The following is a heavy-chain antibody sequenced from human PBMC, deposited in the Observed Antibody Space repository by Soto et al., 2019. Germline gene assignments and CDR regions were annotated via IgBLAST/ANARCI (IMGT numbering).Heavy chain of an antibody. CDR3: SRDSYHYISGTWYYHGMDV. CDR1: GFTLSDSW. CDR2: TDRDGRNP. J-gene: IGHJ6*02. D-gene: IGHD1-26*01. V-gene: IGHV3-74*01. Sequence: GGSLRVSCAASGFTLSDSWMHWRRQVPGKGLMWVARTDRDGRNPAYADSVKGRFTVSRDNARKTIYLQMSRLRVEDTGIYYCSRDSYHYISGTWYYHGMDVWGQGTTVTVSS.